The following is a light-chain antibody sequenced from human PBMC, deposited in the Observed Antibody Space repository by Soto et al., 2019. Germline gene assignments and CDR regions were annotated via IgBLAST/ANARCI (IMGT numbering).Light chain of an antibody. CDR1: SSDVGGYKY. CDR3: NSFTSSSTYV. J-gene: IGLJ1*01. CDR2: EVS. V-gene: IGLV2-14*01. Sequence: QSVLTQPASVSGSPGQSITISCTGTSSDVGGYKYVSWYQQHPGKATKLIIYEVSNRPSGVSNRFSGSKSGNTASLTISGLQAEDETDYYCNSFTSSSTYVFGTGTKVTVL.